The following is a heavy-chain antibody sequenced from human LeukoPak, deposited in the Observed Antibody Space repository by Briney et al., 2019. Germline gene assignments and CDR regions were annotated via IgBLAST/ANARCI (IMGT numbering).Heavy chain of an antibody. J-gene: IGHJ4*02. Sequence: PGGSLRLSCAASGFTFSSNSMNWVRQAPGKGLEWVSYITSSSSTIYYADSVKGRFTISRDNAKDSLYLQMNSLRDEDTAVYYCVRGAAGMAYFDYWGQGTQVTVSS. CDR1: GFTFSSNS. V-gene: IGHV3-48*02. CDR2: ITSSSSTI. CDR3: VRGAAGMAYFDY. D-gene: IGHD5-18*01.